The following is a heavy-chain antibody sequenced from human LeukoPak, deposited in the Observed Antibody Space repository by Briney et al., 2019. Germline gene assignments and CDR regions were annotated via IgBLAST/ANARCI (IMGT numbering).Heavy chain of an antibody. J-gene: IGHJ6*02. D-gene: IGHD6-13*01. CDR1: GFTFSSYD. CDR2: ISSNGGST. CDR3: VKCPPAPCTYYYYRMYV. V-gene: IGHV3-64D*06. Sequence: GGSLRLFCTVSGFTFSSYDMHWVRQAPGKGLEYVSAISSNGGSTYYADSVKGRFTISRDNSKNTLYLQMSSLRAEDTAVYYCVKCPPAPCTYYYYRMYVWGQGTTVTVSS.